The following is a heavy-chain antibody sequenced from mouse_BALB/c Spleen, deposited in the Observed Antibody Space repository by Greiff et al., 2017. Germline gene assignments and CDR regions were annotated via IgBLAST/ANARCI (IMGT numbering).Heavy chain of an antibody. CDR2: IRNKANGYTT. D-gene: IGHD1-1*01. J-gene: IGHJ2*01. CDR1: GFTFTDYY. CDR3: ARITTGYFDY. Sequence: EVQGVESGGGLVQPGGSLRLSCATSGFTFTDYYMSWVRQPPGKALEWLGFIRNKANGYTTEYSASVKGRFTISRDNSQSILYLQMNTLRAEDSATYYCARITTGYFDYWGQGTTLTVSS. V-gene: IGHV7-3*02.